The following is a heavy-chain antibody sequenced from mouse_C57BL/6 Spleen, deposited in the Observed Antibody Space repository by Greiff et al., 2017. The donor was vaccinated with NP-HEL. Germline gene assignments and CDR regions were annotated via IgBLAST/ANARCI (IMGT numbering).Heavy chain of an antibody. J-gene: IGHJ4*01. D-gene: IGHD1-1*01. CDR3: ARSPDIYYYGSAMDY. V-gene: IGHV1-69*01. Sequence: VQLQQSGAELVMPGASVKLSCKASGYTFTSYWMHWVKQRPGQGLEWIGEIDPSDSYTNYNQKFKGKSTLTVDKSSSTAYMQLSSLTSEDSAVYYCARSPDIYYYGSAMDYWGQGTSVTVSS. CDR1: GYTFTSYW. CDR2: IDPSDSYT.